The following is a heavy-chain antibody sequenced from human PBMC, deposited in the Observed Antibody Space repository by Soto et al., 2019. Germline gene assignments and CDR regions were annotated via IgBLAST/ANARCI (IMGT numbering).Heavy chain of an antibody. V-gene: IGHV4-30-2*01. Sequence: QLQLQESGSGLVKPSQTLSLTCAVSGGSISSGGYSWSWLRQPPGKGLEWIGYIYHSGSTYYNPSLKSRVTISVDRSKNQFSLKLSSVTAADTAVYYCARGDCSSTSCPGFDYWGQGTLVTVSS. CDR3: ARGDCSSTSCPGFDY. J-gene: IGHJ4*02. CDR2: IYHSGST. D-gene: IGHD2-2*01. CDR1: GGSISSGGYS.